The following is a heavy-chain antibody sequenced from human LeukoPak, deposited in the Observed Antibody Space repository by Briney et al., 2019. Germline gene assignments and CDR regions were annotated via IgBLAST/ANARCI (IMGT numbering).Heavy chain of an antibody. Sequence: GGSLRLSCAASGFTFDDYAMHWVRQAPGKGLEWVSLISGDGGSTYYADSVKGRFTISRDNSKNSLYLQMNSLRTEDTALYYCAKHYDIEPEDAFDIWGQGTMVTVSS. CDR3: AKHYDIEPEDAFDI. CDR2: ISGDGGST. CDR1: GFTFDDYA. D-gene: IGHD3-9*01. V-gene: IGHV3-43*02. J-gene: IGHJ3*02.